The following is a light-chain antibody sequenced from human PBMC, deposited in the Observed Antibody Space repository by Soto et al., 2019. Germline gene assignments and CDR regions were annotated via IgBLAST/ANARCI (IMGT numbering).Light chain of an antibody. V-gene: IGKV3-11*01. CDR1: QRVSSN. Sequence: EIIMTQSPATLSVSPGGRATLSCRASQRVSSNLAWYQQKPGQAPRLLIYDASNRATGIPARFSGSGSGTDFTLTISSLEPEDFAVYYCQQRSNWLFTFGPGTKVDIK. J-gene: IGKJ3*01. CDR3: QQRSNWLFT. CDR2: DAS.